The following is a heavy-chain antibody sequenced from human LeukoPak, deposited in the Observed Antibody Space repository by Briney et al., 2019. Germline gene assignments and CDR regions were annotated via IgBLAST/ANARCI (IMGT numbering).Heavy chain of an antibody. Sequence: PGGSLRLSCAAAGFTFRSYVMHWVRQAPGKGLEWVAVILYDGSNKYHTDSVKGRFTISRDNSKNMLYLQMNSLRAEDTAVYYRARGMVRGVYYHYYGMDVWGQGTTVTVSS. CDR3: ARGMVRGVYYHYYGMDV. CDR1: GFTFRSYV. D-gene: IGHD3-10*01. V-gene: IGHV3-30*03. J-gene: IGHJ6*02. CDR2: ILYDGSNK.